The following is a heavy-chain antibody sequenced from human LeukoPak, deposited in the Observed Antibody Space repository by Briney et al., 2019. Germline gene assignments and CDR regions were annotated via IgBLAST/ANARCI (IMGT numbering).Heavy chain of an antibody. V-gene: IGHV1-18*01. CDR3: ARARSRASTWYWDH. J-gene: IGHJ4*02. CDR1: GYTFTDCG. Sequence: ASVKVSCKASGYTFTDCGINWVRQAPGQGPEWMGWISTLYGNKNFAQRFQGRVTMTSDTSTSTAYLELASLTSDDSAIYYCARARSRASTWYWDHWGQGTLVTVSS. CDR2: ISTLYGNK. D-gene: IGHD2-8*02.